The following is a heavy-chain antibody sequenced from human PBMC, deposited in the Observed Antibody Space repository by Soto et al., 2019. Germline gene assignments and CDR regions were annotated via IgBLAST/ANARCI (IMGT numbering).Heavy chain of an antibody. J-gene: IGHJ4*02. D-gene: IGHD7-27*01. V-gene: IGHV4-30-4*01. CDR1: GGSITSDYSC. Sequence: QVQLQESGPGLVKPSQTLSLTCTVSGGSITSDYSCWGWIRQPPGEGLEGIGPIFDSGTTYTNPSLRSQVAISLDTSKNHFSLTLSSVTAADTAVYYCARGPSGDKVHYWGQGALVTVSS. CDR2: IFDSGTT. CDR3: ARGPSGDKVHY.